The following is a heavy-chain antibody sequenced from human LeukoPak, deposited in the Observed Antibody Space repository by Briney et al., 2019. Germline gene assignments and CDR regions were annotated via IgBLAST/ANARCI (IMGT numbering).Heavy chain of an antibody. Sequence: GGSLRLSCAASGFTFSSYSMNWVRQAPGKGLEWVSSISSSSSYIYYADSVKGRFTISRDNAKNSLYLQMNSLRAEDTAVYYCARDSPWGVGAHRFDYWGQGTLVTVSS. CDR3: ARDSPWGVGAHRFDY. D-gene: IGHD1-26*01. V-gene: IGHV3-21*01. CDR2: ISSSSSYI. J-gene: IGHJ4*02. CDR1: GFTFSSYS.